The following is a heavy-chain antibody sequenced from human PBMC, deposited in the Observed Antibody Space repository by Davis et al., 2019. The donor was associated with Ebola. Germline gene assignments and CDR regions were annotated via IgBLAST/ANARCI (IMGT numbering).Heavy chain of an antibody. CDR1: GFVFRNYV. J-gene: IGHJ6*02. V-gene: IGHV3-23*01. CDR2: LGTSADT. D-gene: IGHD3-10*01. Sequence: GGSLRLSCAASGFVFRNYVMSWVRQAPGKGLEWVSTLGTSADTYYADSVKGRFTISRDNAKNTLYLQMNSLRAEDTAVYYCARDRYYTIDVWGQGTTVTVS. CDR3: ARDRYYTIDV.